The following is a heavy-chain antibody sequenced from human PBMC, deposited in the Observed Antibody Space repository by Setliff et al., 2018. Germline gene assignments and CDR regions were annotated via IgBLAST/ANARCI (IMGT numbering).Heavy chain of an antibody. CDR2: ISSDGSRI. Sequence: PGGSLRLSCAASGFTFSNAWMSWVRQAPGKGLEWVSIISSDGSRIYYADSVKGRFTISRDNSKNTLYLQMNSLRVDDTAIYYCARDFYAGGILYFRSAFDIWGQGTMVTVSS. D-gene: IGHD3-3*01. V-gene: IGHV3-23*03. CDR1: GFTFSNAW. CDR3: ARDFYAGGILYFRSAFDI. J-gene: IGHJ3*02.